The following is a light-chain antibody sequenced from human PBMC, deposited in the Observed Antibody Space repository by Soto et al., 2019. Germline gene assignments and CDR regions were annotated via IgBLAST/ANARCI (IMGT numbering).Light chain of an antibody. CDR3: QKYYNWHYSSFEYT. CDR1: QSVSSN. Sequence: EIVMTQSPATLSVSPGERATLSCRASQSVSSNLAWYQQKPGQAPRLLIYGASTRATGIPARFSGSGSGTEFSLTVSSLQSRDLAVYYCQKYYNWHYSSFEYTFGPGTKLEIK. CDR2: GAS. J-gene: IGKJ2*01. V-gene: IGKV3-15*01.